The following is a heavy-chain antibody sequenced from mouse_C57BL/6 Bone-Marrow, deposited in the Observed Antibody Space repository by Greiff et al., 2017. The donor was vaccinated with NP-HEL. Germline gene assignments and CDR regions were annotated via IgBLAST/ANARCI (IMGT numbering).Heavy chain of an antibody. Sequence: EVQLQQSGPELVKPGASVKISCKASGYTFTDYYMNWVKQSHGKSLEWIGDINPNNGGTSYNQKFKGKATLTVDKSSSTAYMELRSLTSEDSAVYYCARWGGYFQAWFAYWGQGTLVTVSA. V-gene: IGHV1-26*01. CDR1: GYTFTDYY. D-gene: IGHD2-3*01. J-gene: IGHJ3*01. CDR3: ARWGGYFQAWFAY. CDR2: INPNNGGT.